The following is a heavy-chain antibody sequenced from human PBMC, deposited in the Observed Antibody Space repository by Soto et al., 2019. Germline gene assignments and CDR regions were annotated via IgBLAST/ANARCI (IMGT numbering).Heavy chain of an antibody. Sequence: QVQLQESGPGLVKPSETLSLTCAVSGASIRSYHWSCIRQPAGKGLEWIGRMQHTGNTNYTPSLKGRVTMSVDTSKNQISLKMTSVTAADTAVYFCAKDVSSRRWFDPWGQGILVIVSS. V-gene: IGHV4-4*07. D-gene: IGHD3-16*01. J-gene: IGHJ5*02. CDR2: MQHTGNT. CDR3: AKDVSSRRWFDP. CDR1: GASIRSYH.